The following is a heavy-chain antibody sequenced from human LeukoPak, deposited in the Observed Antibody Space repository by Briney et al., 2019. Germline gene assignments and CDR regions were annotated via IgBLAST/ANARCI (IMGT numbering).Heavy chain of an antibody. V-gene: IGHV3-21*01. CDR3: ARDISSTSSQLGYMDV. CDR2: ISSSSSYI. D-gene: IGHD2-2*01. J-gene: IGHJ6*03. Sequence: GGSLRLSCAASGFTFSSYSMNWVRQAPGKGLEWVSSISSSSSYIYYADSVKGRFTISRDNAKNSLYLQMNSLRAEDTAVYYCARDISSTSSQLGYMDVWGKGTTVTVSS. CDR1: GFTFSSYS.